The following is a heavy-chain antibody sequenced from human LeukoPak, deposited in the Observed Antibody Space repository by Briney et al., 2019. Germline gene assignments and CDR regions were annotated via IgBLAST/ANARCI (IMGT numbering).Heavy chain of an antibody. J-gene: IGHJ4*02. CDR1: GGSISSSSYY. CDR3: ARGRDGYNNY. V-gene: IGHV4-39*01. Sequence: SETLSLTCTVSGGSISSSSYYWGWIRQPPGKGLEWIGSIYYSGSTYYNPSLKSRVTISVDTSKNQFSLKLSSVTAADTAVYYCARGRDGYNNYWGQGTLVTVSS. CDR2: IYYSGST. D-gene: IGHD5-24*01.